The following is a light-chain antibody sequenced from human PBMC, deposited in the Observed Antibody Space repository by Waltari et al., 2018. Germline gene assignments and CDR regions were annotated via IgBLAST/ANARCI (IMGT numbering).Light chain of an antibody. CDR2: LGS. Sequence: DIVMTQSPLSLHVTPGAPASISCRSSQSLLHSNGYNYLDWYLQKPGQSPQLLIYLGSNRASGGPDRFSGSGSGTEFTLKISRVEAEDVGVYYCMQSLQALWTFGPGTKVDIK. CDR1: QSLLHSNGYNY. V-gene: IGKV2-28*01. J-gene: IGKJ1*01. CDR3: MQSLQALWT.